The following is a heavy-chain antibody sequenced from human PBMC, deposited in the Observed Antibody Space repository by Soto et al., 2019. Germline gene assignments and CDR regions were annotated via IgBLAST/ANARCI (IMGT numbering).Heavy chain of an antibody. CDR3: ATSPLRYWTGRTCYDFAA. J-gene: IGHJ4*02. Sequence: QVQLVQSGAEVKKPGSSVKVSCKSSGGTFSRYSISWVRQAPGQGLEWMGRIIPVLGSSNYAQKFQGTVTLTADKPPTTAYLELSRRNSDDTAGYHCATSPLRYWTGRTCYDFAAWGQGTLATVST. V-gene: IGHV1-69*08. CDR2: IIPVLGSS. CDR1: GGTFSRYS. D-gene: IGHD2-15*01.